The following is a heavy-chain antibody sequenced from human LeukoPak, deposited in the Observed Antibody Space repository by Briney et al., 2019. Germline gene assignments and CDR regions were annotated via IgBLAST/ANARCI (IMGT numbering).Heavy chain of an antibody. Sequence: GGSLRLSCAASGFTFSSYAMHWVRQAPGKGLEYVSAISSNGGSTYYANYVKGRFTISRDNSKNTLYLQMGSLRAEDMAVYYCARDTGRLLWFGELTYGMDVWGQGTTVTVSS. V-gene: IGHV3-64*01. D-gene: IGHD3-10*01. CDR3: ARDTGRLLWFGELTYGMDV. CDR1: GFTFSSYA. J-gene: IGHJ6*02. CDR2: ISSNGGST.